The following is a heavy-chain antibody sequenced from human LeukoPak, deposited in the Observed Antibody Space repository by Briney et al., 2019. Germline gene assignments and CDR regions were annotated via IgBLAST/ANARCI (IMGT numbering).Heavy chain of an antibody. CDR3: ARGPSLTTVVTRFDY. D-gene: IGHD4-23*01. J-gene: IGHJ4*02. CDR1: GFTVSSKY. CDR2: IYSDDRT. Sequence: GGSLRLSCAASGFTVSSKYLSWVRQAPGKGLEWVSVIYSDDRTAYADSVKGRFTISRDKSKNTLYLQMNSLRAEDTAVYYCARGPSLTTVVTRFDYWGQGTLVTVSS. V-gene: IGHV3-66*01.